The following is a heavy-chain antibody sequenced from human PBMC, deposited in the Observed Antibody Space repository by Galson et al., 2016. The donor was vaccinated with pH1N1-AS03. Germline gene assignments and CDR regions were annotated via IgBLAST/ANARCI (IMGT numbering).Heavy chain of an antibody. Sequence: VKVSCKASGGTFNSYAISWVRQAPGQGLEWMGGIIPIFGTVNFAQRFQGRLTITADESTSTAYMDLSSLGSDDTAAYYCASDGHGGRYRTEALAIWGQGTTVTVSS. J-gene: IGHJ3*02. D-gene: IGHD1-26*01. CDR1: GGTFNSYA. V-gene: IGHV1-69*13. CDR2: IIPIFGTV. CDR3: ASDGHGGRYRTEALAI.